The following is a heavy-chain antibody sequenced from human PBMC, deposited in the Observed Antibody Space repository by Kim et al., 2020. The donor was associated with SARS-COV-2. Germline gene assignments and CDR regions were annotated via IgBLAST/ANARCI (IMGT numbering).Heavy chain of an antibody. V-gene: IGHV4-30-4*01. CDR1: GGSISSGDYY. CDR3: ARAPIVVVPAAKTWGNYYYGMDV. D-gene: IGHD2-2*01. J-gene: IGHJ6*02. CDR2: IYYSGST. Sequence: SETLSLTCTVSGGSISSGDYYWSWIRQPPGKGLEWIGYIYYSGSTYYNPSLKSRVTISVDTSKNQFSLKLSSVTAADTAVYYCARAPIVVVPAAKTWGNYYYGMDVWGQGTTVTVSS.